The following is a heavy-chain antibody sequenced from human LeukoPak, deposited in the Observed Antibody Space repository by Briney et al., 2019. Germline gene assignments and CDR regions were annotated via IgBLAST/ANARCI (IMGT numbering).Heavy chain of an antibody. Sequence: GGSLRLSCAASGFTFDDYAMHWVRQAPGKGLEWVSGISWNSGSIGYADSVKGRFTISRDNAKNSLYLQMNSLRAEDTAVYYCARRYYYGSGSHYNPGAFTMDVWGQGTTVTVSS. V-gene: IGHV3-9*01. CDR3: ARRYYYGSGSHYNPGAFTMDV. CDR1: GFTFDDYA. CDR2: ISWNSGSI. J-gene: IGHJ6*02. D-gene: IGHD3-10*01.